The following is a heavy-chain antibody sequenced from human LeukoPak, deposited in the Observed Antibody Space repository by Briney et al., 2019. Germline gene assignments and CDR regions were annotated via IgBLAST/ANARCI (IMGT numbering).Heavy chain of an antibody. CDR3: ARGLREYSNNTFDY. D-gene: IGHD4-11*01. CDR2: INHSGST. J-gene: IGHJ4*02. V-gene: IGHV4-34*01. Sequence: SETLSLTCAVCGGSFSGYYWSWLRQPPGKGLEWIGEINHSGSTNYNPSLKSRVTISVDTSKNQFSLKLSSVTAADTAVYYCARGLREYSNNTFDYWGQGALVTVSS. CDR1: GGSFSGYY.